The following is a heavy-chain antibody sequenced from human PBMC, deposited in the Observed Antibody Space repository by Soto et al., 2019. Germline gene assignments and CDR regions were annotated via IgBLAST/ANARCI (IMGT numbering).Heavy chain of an antibody. Sequence: GASVKVSCKASGYTFTGYYMHWVRQAPGQGLEWMGGIIPIFGTANYAQKFQGRVTITADESTSTAYMELSSLRSEDTAVYYCARVVVAATPGYYYYGMDVWGQGTTVTVSS. CDR3: ARVVVAATPGYYYYGMDV. CDR1: GYTFTGYY. J-gene: IGHJ6*02. V-gene: IGHV1-69*13. CDR2: IIPIFGTA. D-gene: IGHD2-15*01.